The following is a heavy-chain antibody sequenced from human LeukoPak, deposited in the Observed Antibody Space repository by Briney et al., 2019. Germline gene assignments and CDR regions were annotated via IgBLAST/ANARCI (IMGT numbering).Heavy chain of an antibody. D-gene: IGHD5-24*01. CDR1: GFYFSSYS. J-gene: IGHJ3*02. CDR2: ISGTSSII. V-gene: IGHV3-48*02. CDR3: ARVTLDGDRTFDI. Sequence: GGSLRLSCTASGFYFSSYSMNWVRQAPGKRLEWISYISGTSSIIYYTPSVKGRFTISRDNGKYSLYLQMNGLRDEDTAVYFCARVTLDGDRTFDIWGQGAMVTVSS.